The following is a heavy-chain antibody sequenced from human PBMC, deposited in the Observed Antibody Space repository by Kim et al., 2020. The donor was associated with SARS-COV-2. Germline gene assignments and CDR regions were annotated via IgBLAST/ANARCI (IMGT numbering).Heavy chain of an antibody. V-gene: IGHV3-11*01. CDR3: VREPAY. J-gene: IGHJ4*02. Sequence: GTSIKYADSVNGRFTLSRDNAKKSLSLQMNSRTPEDTAVYYCVREPAYWGQGTLVTVSS. CDR2: GTSI.